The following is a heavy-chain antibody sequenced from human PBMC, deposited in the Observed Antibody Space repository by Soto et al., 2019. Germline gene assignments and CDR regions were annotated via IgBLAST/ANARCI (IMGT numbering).Heavy chain of an antibody. CDR1: GGTFSSYT. Sequence: ASVKVSCKASGGTFSSYTISWVRQAPGQGLEWMGRIIPILGIANYAQKFQGRVTITADKSTSTAYMELSSLRSEDTAVYYCARGGPSGYCSSTSCSDYWGQGTLGTVSS. CDR2: IIPILGIA. D-gene: IGHD2-2*01. V-gene: IGHV1-69*02. CDR3: ARGGPSGYCSSTSCSDY. J-gene: IGHJ4*02.